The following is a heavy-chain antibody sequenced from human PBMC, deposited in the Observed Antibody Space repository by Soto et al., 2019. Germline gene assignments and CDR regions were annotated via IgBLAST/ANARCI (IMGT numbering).Heavy chain of an antibody. CDR2: MYNTGST. J-gene: IGHJ6*02. Sequence: SQTLTLTCTVTAGPISSYYWSWIRQPPGKGLEWIGYMYNTGSTIYNPSLKRRVTISVDTSKNQFSLKLNSVTAADTAVYYCARDLWGYCGADCYPLDVWGQGTMVT. CDR1: AGPISSYY. V-gene: IGHV4-59*12. CDR3: ARDLWGYCGADCYPLDV. D-gene: IGHD2-21*02.